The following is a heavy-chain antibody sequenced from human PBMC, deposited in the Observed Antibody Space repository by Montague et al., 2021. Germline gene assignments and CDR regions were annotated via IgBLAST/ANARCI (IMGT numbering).Heavy chain of an antibody. CDR3: ARTIASSDY. CDR1: GDSASRNRAA. Sequence: CAISGDSASRNRAAWNWVRHSPSIRLEWLGGTYYRSKWYNGYAVSVKSRITINPDTSKNQISLQLSSVTPEDTAVYYCARTIASSDYWGKGTLVTVSS. D-gene: IGHD2-15*01. V-gene: IGHV6-1*01. CDR2: TYYRSKWYN. J-gene: IGHJ4*02.